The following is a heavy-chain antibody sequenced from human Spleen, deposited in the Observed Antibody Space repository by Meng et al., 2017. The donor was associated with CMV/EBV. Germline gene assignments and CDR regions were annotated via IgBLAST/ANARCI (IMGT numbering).Heavy chain of an antibody. CDR3: ARWGLWFGELSFDY. CDR2: ISASNGNT. Sequence: VRVVKSGVWVKKPGASVKASCKASGNTFTSYGISWVRQAPGHGLEWMGWISASNGNTNYAQKLQGRVTMTTDTSTSTAYMELRSLRSDDTAVYYCARWGLWFGELSFDYWGQGTLVTVSS. V-gene: IGHV1-18*01. CDR1: GNTFTSYG. D-gene: IGHD3-10*01. J-gene: IGHJ4*02.